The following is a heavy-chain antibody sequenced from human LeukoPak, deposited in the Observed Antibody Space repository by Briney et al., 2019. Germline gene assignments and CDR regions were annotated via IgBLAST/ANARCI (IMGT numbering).Heavy chain of an antibody. CDR1: GFTFSSYS. V-gene: IGHV3-21*01. Sequence: GGSLRLSCAASGFTFSSYSMNWVRQAPGKGLEWVSSISSSSSYIYYADSVKGRFPISRDNAKNSLYLQMNSLRAEDTAVYYCARDWPLDSYDAFDIWGQGTMVTVSS. CDR3: ARDWPLDSYDAFDI. J-gene: IGHJ3*02. CDR2: ISSSSSYI.